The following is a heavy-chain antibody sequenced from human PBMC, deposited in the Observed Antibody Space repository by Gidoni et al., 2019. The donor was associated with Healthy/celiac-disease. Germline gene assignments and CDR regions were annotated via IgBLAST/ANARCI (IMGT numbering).Heavy chain of an antibody. D-gene: IGHD5-12*01. J-gene: IGHJ4*02. CDR2: ISSSGSTI. V-gene: IGHV3-11*01. CDR1: GFTFSYYY. Sequence: ASGFTFSYYYMSWIRQAPGKGLEWVSYISSSGSTIYYADSVKGRFTISRDNAKNALYLQMNSMRAEDTAVYYCARVGWLQAFDYWGQGTLVTVSS. CDR3: ARVGWLQAFDY.